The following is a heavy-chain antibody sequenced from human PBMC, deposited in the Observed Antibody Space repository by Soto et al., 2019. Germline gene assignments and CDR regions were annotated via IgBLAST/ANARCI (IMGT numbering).Heavy chain of an antibody. Sequence: QVQLQESGPGLVKPSGTLSLTYTVSGGPISRYYWSWIRQPPGKGLEWIGYMYNTGRTVYNPSFKSRVTISVDTSKNQFSLQLDSVTAADTATYYCARDLWGYCGTDCYPLDVWGQGTTVTVSS. J-gene: IGHJ6*02. CDR1: GGPISRYY. CDR2: MYNTGRT. V-gene: IGHV4-59*01. D-gene: IGHD2-21*02. CDR3: ARDLWGYCGTDCYPLDV.